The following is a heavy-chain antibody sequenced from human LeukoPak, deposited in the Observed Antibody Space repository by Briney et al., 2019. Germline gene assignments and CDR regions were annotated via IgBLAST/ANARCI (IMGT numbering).Heavy chain of an antibody. CDR2: INPNNGNL. CDR3: ARLEQQLGNHEFDY. D-gene: IGHD6-13*01. J-gene: IGHJ4*02. CDR1: GYTFGSDD. V-gene: IGHV1-8*03. Sequence: ASVKVSCKASGYTFGSDDINWVRQAPGQGLEWMGWINPNNGNLGYAQKFQGRVTITRNTPISTAYMELSSLTSEDTAVYYCARLEQQLGNHEFDYWGQGTLVTVSS.